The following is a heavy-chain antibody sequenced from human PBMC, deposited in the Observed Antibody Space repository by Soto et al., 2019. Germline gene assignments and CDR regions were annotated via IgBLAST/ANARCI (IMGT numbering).Heavy chain of an antibody. CDR2: IYPGDSDT. CDR3: ARHRTTGYSLSAFDI. J-gene: IGHJ3*02. Sequence: ESLKISCQGSRYTFTSYLIGWVRQMPGKGLEWMGIIYPGDSDTRYSPSFQGQVTISADKSISTAYLLWSSLKASDTAMYYCARHRTTGYSLSAFDIWGQGTMVTVSS. D-gene: IGHD1-1*01. CDR1: RYTFTSYL. V-gene: IGHV5-51*01.